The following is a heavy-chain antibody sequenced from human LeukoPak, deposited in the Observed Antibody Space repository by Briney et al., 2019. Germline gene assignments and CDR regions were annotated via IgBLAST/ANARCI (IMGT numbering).Heavy chain of an antibody. CDR3: ARRAHCSGGSCYSDYYGMDV. CDR2: IYPGDSDT. J-gene: IGHJ6*02. CDR1: ASSFPSYC. D-gene: IGHD2-15*01. Sequence: PGESLKISCPGSASSFPSYCIGRVRQMPGKGLEWMGIIYPGDSDTRYSPSFQGQVNISADKSISTAYLQWSSLKASDTAMYYCARRAHCSGGSCYSDYYGMDVWGQGTTVTVSS. V-gene: IGHV5-51*01.